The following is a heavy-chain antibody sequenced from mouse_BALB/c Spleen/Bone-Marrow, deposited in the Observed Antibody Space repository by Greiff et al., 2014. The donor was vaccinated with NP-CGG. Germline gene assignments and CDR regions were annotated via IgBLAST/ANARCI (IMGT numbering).Heavy chain of an antibody. J-gene: IGHJ4*01. Sequence: LQESGAELVRPESSVKISCKASGYAFSTYWMIWVKQRPGQGLEWIGQIYPGDSDTNYNGKFKGKATLTADKSSSTAYMQLSSLTSEDSAVYFCARGARSAMDYWGQGTSVTVSS. CDR3: ARGARSAMDY. CDR1: GYAFSTYW. CDR2: IYPGDSDT. V-gene: IGHV1-80*01.